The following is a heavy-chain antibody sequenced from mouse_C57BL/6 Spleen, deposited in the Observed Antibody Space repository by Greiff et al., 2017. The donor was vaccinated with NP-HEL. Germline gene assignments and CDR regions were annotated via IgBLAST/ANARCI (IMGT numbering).Heavy chain of an antibody. CDR3: ARVTTVVSLYAMDY. V-gene: IGHV1-69*01. CDR2: IDPSDSYT. CDR1: GYTFTSYW. J-gene: IGHJ4*01. Sequence: VQLQQPGAELVMPGASVKLSCKASGYTFTSYWMHWVKQRPGQGLEWIGEIDPSDSYTNYNQKFKGKSTLTVDKSYSTAYMQLSSLTSEDSAVYYCARVTTVVSLYAMDYWGQGTSVTVSS. D-gene: IGHD1-1*01.